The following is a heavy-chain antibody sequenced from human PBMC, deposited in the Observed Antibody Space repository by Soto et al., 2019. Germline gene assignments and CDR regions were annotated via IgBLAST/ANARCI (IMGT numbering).Heavy chain of an antibody. CDR2: IYYSGST. CDR1: GGSISSGGYY. Sequence: ASETLSLTCAVSGGSISSGGYYWSWIRQHPGKGLEWIGYIYYSGSTYYNPSLKSRVTISVDTSKNQFSLKLSSVTAADTAVYYCARDRVTMVRGVPYYYYGMDVWGQGTTVTVSS. D-gene: IGHD3-10*01. V-gene: IGHV4-31*11. CDR3: ARDRVTMVRGVPYYYYGMDV. J-gene: IGHJ6*02.